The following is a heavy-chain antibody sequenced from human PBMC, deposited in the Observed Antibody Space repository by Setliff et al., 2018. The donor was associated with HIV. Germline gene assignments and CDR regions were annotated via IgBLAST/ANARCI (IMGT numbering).Heavy chain of an antibody. CDR2: IYYSGST. D-gene: IGHD3-10*01. V-gene: IGHV4-61*01. CDR3: ARVRSYGSAYDAFDV. Sequence: PSETLSLTCKVSGDSVSSYNYYWSWIRQHPGKGLEWIGYIYYSGSTNYNPSLKSRVTISVDTSKNQFSLTLNSVTAADTAVYYCARVRSYGSAYDAFDVWGPGTMVT. CDR1: GDSVSSYNYY. J-gene: IGHJ3*01.